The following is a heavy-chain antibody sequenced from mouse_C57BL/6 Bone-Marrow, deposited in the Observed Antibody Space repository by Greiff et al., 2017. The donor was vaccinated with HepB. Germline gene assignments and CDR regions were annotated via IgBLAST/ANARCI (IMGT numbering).Heavy chain of an antibody. CDR1: GYSFSSYW. V-gene: IGHV1-80*01. CDR3: ARKDYGNYRDY. Sequence: VQLLQSGAELVKPGASVKISCKASGYSFSSYWMNWVKQRPGKGLEWIGQIYPGAGDTTYNGKFKGKATLTADKSSSTAYMQLSSLTSEDSAVYFCARKDYGNYRDYWGQGTTLTVSS. D-gene: IGHD2-1*01. J-gene: IGHJ2*01. CDR2: IYPGAGDT.